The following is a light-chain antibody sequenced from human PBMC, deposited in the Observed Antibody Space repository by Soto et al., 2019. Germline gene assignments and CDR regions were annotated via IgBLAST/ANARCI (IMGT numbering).Light chain of an antibody. V-gene: IGKV3-15*01. CDR1: QSISRN. Sequence: EIVMTQAPATLSVSPGERATLSCSASQSISRNLAWYQQKPGQAPRLRIYAASTRATGLPARFSGSGSGTEFTLTISSLQSEDFAVYSCQQYNNWPLTFGQGTKVEV. CDR2: AAS. J-gene: IGKJ1*01. CDR3: QQYNNWPLT.